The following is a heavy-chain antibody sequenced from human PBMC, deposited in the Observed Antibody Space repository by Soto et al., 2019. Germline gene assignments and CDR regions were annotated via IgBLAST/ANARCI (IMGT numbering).Heavy chain of an antibody. Sequence: GGSLRLSCAASEFTFSSDAMSWVRQAPGKGLEWVSAISYGGGTTYYADSVKGRFTISRDNSKNTLYLQMNSLRAEDTAVYYCAKNPGFYYDSTGYHIDYWGQGTLVTVSS. J-gene: IGHJ4*02. V-gene: IGHV3-23*01. CDR1: EFTFSSDA. CDR2: ISYGGGTT. D-gene: IGHD3-22*01. CDR3: AKNPGFYYDSTGYHIDY.